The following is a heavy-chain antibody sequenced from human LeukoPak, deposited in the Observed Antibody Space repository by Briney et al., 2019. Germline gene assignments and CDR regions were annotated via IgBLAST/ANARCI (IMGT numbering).Heavy chain of an antibody. V-gene: IGHV3-11*04. J-gene: IGHJ3*02. CDR3: ARDRGDAFDI. CDR1: GFSFSDDF. D-gene: IGHD6-25*01. CDR2: ISHSGYTI. Sequence: GGSLRLSCVASGFSFSDDFMSWIRQAPGQRPEWVSYISHSGYTIQYADSVKGRFTISRDNAKNSLYLQMNSLRAEDTAVYYCARDRGDAFDIWGQGTMVTVSS.